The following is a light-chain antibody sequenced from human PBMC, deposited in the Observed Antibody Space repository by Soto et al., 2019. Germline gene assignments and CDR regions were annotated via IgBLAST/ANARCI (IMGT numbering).Light chain of an antibody. Sequence: EIVLTQSPGTMSLSVVERATLSCRPSQSISSRHLAWYQQKPGQAPRLLIYAASTRATDIPDKFSGSGSGADFTLSISRLEPEDFAVYYCQHYDTSLRTFGPGTKVDIK. CDR2: AAS. CDR1: QSISSRH. J-gene: IGKJ1*01. V-gene: IGKV3-20*01. CDR3: QHYDTSLRT.